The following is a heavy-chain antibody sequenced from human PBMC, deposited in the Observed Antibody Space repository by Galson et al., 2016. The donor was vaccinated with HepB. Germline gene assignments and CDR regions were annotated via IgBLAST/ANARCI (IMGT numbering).Heavy chain of an antibody. Sequence: CAISGDSVSSNSVAWHWIRQAPSRGLEWLGRTYHRLEWATDYAVSVNGRITIDADTSKNQFSLQLNSVTPEDTAVYYCVRSNSDYRAFDIWGQGTMVTVSS. CDR1: GDSVSSNSVA. J-gene: IGHJ3*02. V-gene: IGHV6-1*01. CDR2: TYHRLEWAT. D-gene: IGHD5-12*01. CDR3: VRSNSDYRAFDI.